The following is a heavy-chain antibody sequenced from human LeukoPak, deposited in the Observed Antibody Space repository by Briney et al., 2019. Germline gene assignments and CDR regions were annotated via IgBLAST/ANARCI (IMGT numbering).Heavy chain of an antibody. J-gene: IGHJ6*03. D-gene: IGHD3-22*01. V-gene: IGHV4-4*07. CDR1: GGSISSYY. Sequence: SETLSLTCTVSGGSISSYYWSWIRQPAGKGLEWIGRIYTSGSTNYNPSLKSRVTMSVDTSKNQFSLKLSSVTAADTAVYYCARDLPYDSSGYYSDDYYYYYMDVWGKGTTVTVSS. CDR3: ARDLPYDSSGYYSDDYYYYYMDV. CDR2: IYTSGST.